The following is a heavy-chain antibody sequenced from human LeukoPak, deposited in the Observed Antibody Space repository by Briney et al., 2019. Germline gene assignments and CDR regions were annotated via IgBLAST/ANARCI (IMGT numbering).Heavy chain of an antibody. J-gene: IGHJ6*03. V-gene: IGHV4-4*07. D-gene: IGHD2-2*01. CDR1: GGSISSYY. Sequence: PSETLSLTCTVSGGSISSYYWSWIRQPAGKGLEWIGRIYTSGSTNYNPSLKSRVTMSVDTSKDQFSLKLSSVTAADTAVYYCARAIGYCSSTSCSYYYYYYMDVWAKGPRSPSP. CDR2: IYTSGST. CDR3: ARAIGYCSSTSCSYYYYYYMDV.